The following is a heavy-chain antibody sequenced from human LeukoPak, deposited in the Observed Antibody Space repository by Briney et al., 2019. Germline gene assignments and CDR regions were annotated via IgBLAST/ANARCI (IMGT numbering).Heavy chain of an antibody. CDR2: MYYSGST. J-gene: IGHJ4*02. CDR3: TRGIWATGLDY. V-gene: IGHV4-59*01. CDR1: GGSISSYY. Sequence: SETLSLTCTVSGGSISSYYWSWIRQPPGKGLEWIGYMYYSGSTNYNPSLKSRVTISVDTSKNQLSLKLRSVTAADTAVYYCTRGIWATGLDYWGQGALVTVSS. D-gene: IGHD3-9*01.